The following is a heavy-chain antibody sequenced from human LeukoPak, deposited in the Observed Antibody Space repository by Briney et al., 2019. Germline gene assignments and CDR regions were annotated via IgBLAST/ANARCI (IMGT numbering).Heavy chain of an antibody. CDR2: ISSSSSYI. CDR1: GFTFSSYS. D-gene: IGHD1-14*01. V-gene: IGHV3-21*01. J-gene: IGHJ5*02. Sequence: GGSLRLSCAASGFTFSSYSMNWVRQAPGKGLEWVSSISSSSSYIYYADSVKGRFTISRDNAKNSLYLQMNSLRAEDTAVYYCAREHGKRGFDPWGQGTLVTVSS. CDR3: AREHGKRGFDP.